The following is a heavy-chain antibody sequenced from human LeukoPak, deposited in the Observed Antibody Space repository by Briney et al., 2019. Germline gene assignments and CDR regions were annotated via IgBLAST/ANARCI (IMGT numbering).Heavy chain of an antibody. J-gene: IGHJ3*02. CDR3: ARGPYSYDSSGAFDI. V-gene: IGHV4-61*02. CDR2: ISRSGCT. Sequence: RPSETLSLTCTVYGDSISSGDYYWSWIRQPAGKGLEWIGRISRSGCTNYNPSFKSRVTISVDTSKNQFSLKLSSVTAADTAVYFCARGPYSYDSSGAFDIWGQGTMVTVSS. CDR1: GDSISSGDYY. D-gene: IGHD3-22*01.